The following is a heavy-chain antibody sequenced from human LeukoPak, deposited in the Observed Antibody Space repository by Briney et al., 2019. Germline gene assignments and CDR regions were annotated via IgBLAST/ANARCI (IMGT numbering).Heavy chain of an antibody. D-gene: IGHD4-17*01. CDR1: GFTFSSYW. CDR2: ISSSSSYI. J-gene: IGHJ3*02. Sequence: GGSLRLSCAASGFTFSSYWMSWVRQAPGKGLEWVSSISSSSSYIYYADSVKGRFTISRDNAKNSLYLQMNSLRAEDTAVYYCAREKGDYGDYEAFDIWGQGTMVTVSS. V-gene: IGHV3-21*01. CDR3: AREKGDYGDYEAFDI.